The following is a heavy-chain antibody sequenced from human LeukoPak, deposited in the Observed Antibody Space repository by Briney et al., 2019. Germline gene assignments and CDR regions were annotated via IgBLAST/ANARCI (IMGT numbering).Heavy chain of an antibody. D-gene: IGHD3-22*01. Sequence: ASVKVSCKASGYTFTGYYMHWVRQAPGQGLEWMGWINPNSGGTNYAQKFQGRVTMTRDTSISTAYMEPSRLRSDDTAVYYCARDHFGYYDSSGYYDYWGQGTLVTVSS. V-gene: IGHV1-2*02. CDR2: INPNSGGT. CDR3: ARDHFGYYDSSGYYDY. J-gene: IGHJ4*02. CDR1: GYTFTGYY.